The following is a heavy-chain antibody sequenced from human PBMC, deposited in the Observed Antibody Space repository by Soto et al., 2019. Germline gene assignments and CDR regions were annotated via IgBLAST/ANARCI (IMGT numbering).Heavy chain of an antibody. CDR2: ISGSGGST. CDR3: AKLGYGSSTSCYSNWFDP. D-gene: IGHD2-2*01. CDR1: GFTFSSYA. J-gene: IGHJ5*02. V-gene: IGHV3-23*01. Sequence: GGSLRLSCAASGFTFSSYAMSWVRQAPGKGLEWVSAISGSGGSTYYADSVKGRFTISRDNSKNTLYLQMNSLRAEDTAVYYCAKLGYGSSTSCYSNWFDPWGQGTLVPVAS.